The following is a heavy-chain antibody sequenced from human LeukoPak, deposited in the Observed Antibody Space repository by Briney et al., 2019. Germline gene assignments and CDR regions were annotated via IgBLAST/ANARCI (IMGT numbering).Heavy chain of an antibody. CDR2: IYYSGST. CDR1: GGSISSYY. J-gene: IGHJ4*02. V-gene: IGHV4-59*01. Sequence: KPSETLSFTCTVSGGSISSYYWSWIRQPPGKGLEWIGYIYYSGSTNYNPSLKSRVTISVDTSKNQFSLKLSSVTAADTAVYYCARGEDYDIFDYWGQGTLVTVSS. D-gene: IGHD3-9*01. CDR3: ARGEDYDIFDY.